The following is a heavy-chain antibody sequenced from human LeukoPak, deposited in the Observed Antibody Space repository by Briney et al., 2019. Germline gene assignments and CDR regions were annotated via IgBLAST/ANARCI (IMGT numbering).Heavy chain of an antibody. CDR1: GGSISSGSYY. D-gene: IGHD2-15*01. CDR2: IYTTGST. V-gene: IGHV4-61*02. Sequence: ASQTLFLTCTVSGGSISSGSYYWSWIRQPAEKGVEWIGCIYTTGSTNYNPSLKSRVTLSVDTSKNQFFLKVSSVTAADTAVYYFARGGGYCSGGSCYTMREIRELDYWGQGTLVTVSS. J-gene: IGHJ4*02. CDR3: ARGGGYCSGGSCYTMREIRELDY.